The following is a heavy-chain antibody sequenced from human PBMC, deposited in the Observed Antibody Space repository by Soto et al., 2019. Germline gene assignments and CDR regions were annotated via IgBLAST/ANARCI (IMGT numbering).Heavy chain of an antibody. V-gene: IGHV4-34*01. CDR2: VYHSGDT. CDR1: GESFGAYY. D-gene: IGHD4-17*01. CDR3: ARGFSNSVTTRFDS. J-gene: IGHJ4*02. Sequence: VHLQQWGAGLLRPSETLSLTCTVSGESFGAYYWSWIRQSPGKGLEWIGEVYHSGDTKYNPSLKRRVTISEAPSKNQFSLRMTSMTAADTGVYYCARGFSNSVTTRFDSWGQGTLVTVSS.